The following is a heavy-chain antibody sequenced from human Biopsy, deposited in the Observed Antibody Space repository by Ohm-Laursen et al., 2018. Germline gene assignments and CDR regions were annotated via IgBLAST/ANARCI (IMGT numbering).Heavy chain of an antibody. Sequence: ATVKISCKTSGYTFTSYYIHWVRQAPGQGLEWMGVMTPTTTYAQKFQGRLTMTRDTSTSTVYMELSSLRSEDTAVYFCARGYSRRVSIFEASIYWFDTWGQGTLVTVSS. CDR1: GYTFTSYY. J-gene: IGHJ5*02. D-gene: IGHD3-10*01. CDR3: ARGYSRRVSIFEASIYWFDT. V-gene: IGHV1-46*01. CDR2: MTPTT.